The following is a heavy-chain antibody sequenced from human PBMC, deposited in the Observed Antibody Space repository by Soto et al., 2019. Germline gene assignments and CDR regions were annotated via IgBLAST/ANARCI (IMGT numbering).Heavy chain of an antibody. D-gene: IGHD6-19*01. Sequence: EVQLLESGGGLIQPGGSLRLSCAASGFTFGNYDMSWVRQAPGEGLEWVSGIRGSGDTYYADSFQGRFIISRDNSKNTVYLQMNSLRAEDTAVYYCATISWSGGRFGGYWGQGTLVTVSS. CDR2: IRGSGDT. V-gene: IGHV3-23*01. J-gene: IGHJ4*02. CDR3: ATISWSGGRFGGY. CDR1: GFTFGNYD.